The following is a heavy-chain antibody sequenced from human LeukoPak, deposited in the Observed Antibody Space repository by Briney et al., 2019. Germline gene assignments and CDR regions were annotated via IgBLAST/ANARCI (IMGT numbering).Heavy chain of an antibody. D-gene: IGHD7-27*01. CDR3: ARNTGGSPDLYYMDV. CDR2: IYTSGST. Sequence: SETLSLTCTVSGGSISSGSYCWSWIRQPAGKGLEWIGRIYTSGSTNYNPSLKSRVTISVDTSKNQFSLKLSSVTAADTAVYYCARNTGGSPDLYYMDVWGKGTTVTVSS. J-gene: IGHJ6*03. V-gene: IGHV4-61*02. CDR1: GGSISSGSYC.